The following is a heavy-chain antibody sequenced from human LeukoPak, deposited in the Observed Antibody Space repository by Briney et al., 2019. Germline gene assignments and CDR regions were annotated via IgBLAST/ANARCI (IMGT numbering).Heavy chain of an antibody. D-gene: IGHD2-2*01. CDR3: AKALHPYCSSTSCYFGDAFDI. V-gene: IGHV3-23*01. J-gene: IGHJ3*02. CDR1: GFTFSSYA. CDR2: ISGGGGSK. Sequence: GGSLRLSCAASGFTFSSYAMSWVRQAPGKGLEWVSAISGGGGSKYYADSVKGRFTISRDNSKNTLYLQMNSLRAEDTAVYYCAKALHPYCSSTSCYFGDAFDIWGQGTMVTVSS.